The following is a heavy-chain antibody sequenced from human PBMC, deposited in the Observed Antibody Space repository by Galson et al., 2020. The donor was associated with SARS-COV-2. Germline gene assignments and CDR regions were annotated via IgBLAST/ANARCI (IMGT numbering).Heavy chain of an antibody. CDR2: FDPQDGET. J-gene: IGHJ3*01. Sequence: ASVTVSCKLSGHTLTELSMHWLRQAPGNGLEWPGSFDPQDGETIYAQKFQGRVTRTEDTSTDTAYLELSSLSSDATAVYYCATWGMVVITYAMDVRCQGKMVTVAP. D-gene: IGHD3-22*01. CDR1: GHTLTELS. CDR3: ATWGMVVITYAMDV. V-gene: IGHV1-24*01.